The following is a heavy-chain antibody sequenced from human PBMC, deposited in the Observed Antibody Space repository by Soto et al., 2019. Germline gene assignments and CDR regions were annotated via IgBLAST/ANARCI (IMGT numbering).Heavy chain of an antibody. V-gene: IGHV2-5*02. CDR3: AHAYGGTSWPNDAFDI. CDR1: GFSLSGDGVG. CDR2: IYWDDDQ. Sequence: QITLKESGPTLVKPTQTLTLTCTVSGFSLSGDGVGVGWIRQPPGKALEWLALIYWDDDQRYSPSLKTRLTIAKGTSKNQVVLTMTNRFPVDTAPYYCAHAYGGTSWPNDAFDIWGQGTVVTVSS. J-gene: IGHJ3*02. D-gene: IGHD2-21*01.